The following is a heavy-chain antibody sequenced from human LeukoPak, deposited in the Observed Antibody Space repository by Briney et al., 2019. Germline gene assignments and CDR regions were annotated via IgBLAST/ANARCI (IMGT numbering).Heavy chain of an antibody. D-gene: IGHD3-10*01. CDR2: ISAYNGNT. V-gene: IGHV1-18*01. CDR1: GYTFTSYG. Sequence: GASVKVSCKASGYTFTSYGISWVRQAPGQGLEWMGWISAYNGNTNYAQKFQGRVTMTTDTSTSTAYMELRSLRSDDTAVYYCARDRRDYGSGSYSAFDYWGQGTLVTVSS. J-gene: IGHJ4*02. CDR3: ARDRRDYGSGSYSAFDY.